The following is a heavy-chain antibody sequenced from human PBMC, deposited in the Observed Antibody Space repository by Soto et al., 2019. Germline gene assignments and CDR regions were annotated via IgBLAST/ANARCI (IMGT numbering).Heavy chain of an antibody. CDR3: ARFGENYDILTGSYYFDY. D-gene: IGHD3-9*01. J-gene: IGHJ4*02. CDR1: GDSISSSPYY. CDR2: IYYSGST. V-gene: IGHV4-61*01. Sequence: SETLSLTCTVSGDSISSSPYYWSWIRQPPGKGLEWIGYIYYSGSTNYNPSLKSRVTISVDTSKNQFSLKLSSVTAADTAVYYCARFGENYDILTGSYYFDYWGQGTLVTVSS.